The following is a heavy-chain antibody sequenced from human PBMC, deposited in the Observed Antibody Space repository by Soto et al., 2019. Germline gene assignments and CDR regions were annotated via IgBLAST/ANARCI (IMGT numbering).Heavy chain of an antibody. CDR3: TRHLHDDYGEFDY. Sequence: EVQLVESGGGLVQPGGSLKLSCAASEFTFSGSAMHWVRQASGKGLEWVGRIRSKANSYATAYAASVKGRFTISRDDSKNTAYLQMNSLKTEDTAVYYCTRHLHDDYGEFDYWGQGTLVTVSS. CDR2: IRSKANSYAT. D-gene: IGHD4-17*01. CDR1: EFTFSGSA. V-gene: IGHV3-73*01. J-gene: IGHJ4*02.